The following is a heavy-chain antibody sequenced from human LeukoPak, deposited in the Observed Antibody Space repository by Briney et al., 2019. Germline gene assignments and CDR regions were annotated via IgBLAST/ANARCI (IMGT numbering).Heavy chain of an antibody. CDR1: GYTFTGYY. CDR3: ARVVAGQGRLRFGVFDY. V-gene: IGHV1-2*02. Sequence: ASVKVSCKASGYTFTGYYMHWVRQAPGQGLEWMGWINPNSGGTNYAQKFQGRVTMTRDTSISTAHMELSRLRSDDTAVYYCARVVAGQGRLRFGVFDYWGQGTLVTVSS. D-gene: IGHD6-19*01. CDR2: INPNSGGT. J-gene: IGHJ4*02.